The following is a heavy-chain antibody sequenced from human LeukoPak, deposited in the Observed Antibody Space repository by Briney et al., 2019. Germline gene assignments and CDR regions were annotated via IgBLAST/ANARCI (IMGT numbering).Heavy chain of an antibody. D-gene: IGHD6-19*01. CDR3: ARVPYSSGWYYFDY. CDR1: GGTFSSYA. CDR2: IIPIFGTA. J-gene: IGHJ4*02. Sequence: SVKVSCKASGGTFSSYAISWVRQAPGQGLEWMGGIIPIFGTANYAQKFQGRVTITTDESTSTAYMELSSLRSEDTAAYYCARVPYSSGWYYFDYWGQGTPVTVSS. V-gene: IGHV1-69*05.